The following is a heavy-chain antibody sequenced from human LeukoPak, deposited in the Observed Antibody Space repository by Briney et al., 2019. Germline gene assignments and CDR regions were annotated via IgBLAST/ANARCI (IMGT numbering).Heavy chain of an antibody. D-gene: IGHD6-13*01. CDR2: ISGSGGST. J-gene: IGHJ4*02. Sequence: PGGSLGLSCAASGFTFSSYAMSWVRQAPGKGLEWVSAISGSGGSTYYADSVKGRFTISRDNSKNTLYLQMNSLRAEDTAVYYCAKDQGYSSSWFDYWGQGTLVTVSS. CDR1: GFTFSSYA. CDR3: AKDQGYSSSWFDY. V-gene: IGHV3-23*01.